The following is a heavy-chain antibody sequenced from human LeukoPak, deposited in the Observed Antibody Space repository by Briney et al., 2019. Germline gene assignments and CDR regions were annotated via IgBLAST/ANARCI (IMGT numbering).Heavy chain of an antibody. CDR1: GFTFSSYW. J-gene: IGHJ6*02. V-gene: IGHV3-74*01. Sequence: PGGSLRLSCAASGFTFSSYWMHWVRQAPGKGLVWVSRINSDGSSTSYADSVKGRFTISGDNAKNTLYLQMNSLRAEDTAVYYCARENYYYGMDVWGQGTTVTVSS. CDR2: INSDGSST. CDR3: ARENYYYGMDV.